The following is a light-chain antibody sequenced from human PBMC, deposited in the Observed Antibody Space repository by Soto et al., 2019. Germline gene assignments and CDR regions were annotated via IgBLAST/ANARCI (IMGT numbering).Light chain of an antibody. J-gene: IGLJ2*01. CDR1: SSDIGSYNL. V-gene: IGLV2-23*02. CDR2: EVS. Sequence: QSVLTQPASVSGSPGQSITISCTGTSSDIGSYNLVSWYQQRPGKAPKLMIYEVSERPSGVSNRFSGSRSGNTASLTISGLQAEDEADYYCCSYAGSITYVIFGGGTKLTVL. CDR3: CSYAGSITYVI.